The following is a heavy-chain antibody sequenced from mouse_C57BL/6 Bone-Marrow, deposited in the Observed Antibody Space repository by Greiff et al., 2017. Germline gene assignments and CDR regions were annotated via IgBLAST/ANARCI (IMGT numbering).Heavy chain of an antibody. CDR2: IDPSDSYT. V-gene: IGHV1-69*01. D-gene: IGHD2-3*01. Sequence: QVQLKQPGAELVMPGASVKLSCKASGYTFTSYWMHWVKQRPGQGLEWIGEIDPSDSYTNYNQKFKGKSTVTVDKSSSTSYMQLSSLTSEAAAVSYCAISDGYLYAMDYWGQGTSVTVSS. CDR1: GYTFTSYW. J-gene: IGHJ4*01. CDR3: AISDGYLYAMDY.